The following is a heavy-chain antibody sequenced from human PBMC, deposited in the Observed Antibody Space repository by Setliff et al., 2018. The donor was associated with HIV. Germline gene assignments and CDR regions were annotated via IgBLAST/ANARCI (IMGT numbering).Heavy chain of an antibody. J-gene: IGHJ3*02. CDR1: GGSFSGYY. D-gene: IGHD5-12*01. Sequence: SETLSLTCAVSGGSFSGYYWSWIRQPPGKGLEWIGEINQSGGINYNPSLKSRVTISIDTFKNQFSMELYSVTAADTAVYYCATASGYDLFMGAFDIWGQGTMVTVSS. CDR3: ATASGYDLFMGAFDI. V-gene: IGHV4-34*01. CDR2: INQSGGI.